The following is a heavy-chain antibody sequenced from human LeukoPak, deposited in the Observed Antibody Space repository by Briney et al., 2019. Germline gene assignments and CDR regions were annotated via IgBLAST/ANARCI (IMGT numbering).Heavy chain of an antibody. CDR1: GFTFSSYA. CDR3: ARDPGPRLAPAGNWFDP. Sequence: GRSLRLSCAASGFTFSSYAMHWVRQAPGKGLEWVAVISYDGSNKYYADSVKGRFTISRDNSKNTLYLQMNSLRAEDTAVYYCARDPGPRLAPAGNWFDPWGQGTLVTVSS. CDR2: ISYDGSNK. V-gene: IGHV3-30*01. D-gene: IGHD6-13*01. J-gene: IGHJ5*02.